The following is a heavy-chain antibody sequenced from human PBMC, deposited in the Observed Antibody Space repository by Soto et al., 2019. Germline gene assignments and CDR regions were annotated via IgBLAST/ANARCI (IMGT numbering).Heavy chain of an antibody. J-gene: IGHJ4*02. CDR2: ISYDGSNK. Sequence: QVQLVESGGGVVQPGRSLRLSCAASGFTFSSYGMHWVRQAPGKGLEWVAVISYDGSNKYYADSVKGRFTISRDNSKNTLYLQMTSLRAEDTAVYYCAKEGTTVVRGIDYWGQGTLVTVSS. CDR3: AKEGTTVVRGIDY. V-gene: IGHV3-30*18. D-gene: IGHD4-17*01. CDR1: GFTFSSYG.